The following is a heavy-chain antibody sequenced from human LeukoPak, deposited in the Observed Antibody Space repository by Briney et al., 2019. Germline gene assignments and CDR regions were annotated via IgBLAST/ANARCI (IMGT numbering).Heavy chain of an antibody. CDR2: INPNSGGT. J-gene: IGHJ4*02. V-gene: IGHV1-2*02. CDR1: GYTFTSYD. D-gene: IGHD3-3*01. CDR3: ARESPSAYDFWSGRKGVFDY. Sequence: ASVKVSCKASGYTFTSYDINWVRQATGQGLEGMGWINPNSGGTNYAQKFQGRVTMTRDTSISTAYMELSRLRSDDTAVYYCARESPSAYDFWSGRKGVFDYWGQGTLVTVSS.